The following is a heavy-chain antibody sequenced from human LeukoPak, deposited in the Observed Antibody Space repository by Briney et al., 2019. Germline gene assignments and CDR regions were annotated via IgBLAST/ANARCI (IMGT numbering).Heavy chain of an antibody. J-gene: IGHJ4*02. Sequence: ASVKVSCKAPGYTFTGYHIHWVRQAPGQGLEWMGWINPNSGGANSAQKFLGRVSMTRDTSISTVYMDLTSLRSDDTAVYYCARDSGSSGWDPTSFLDYWGRGTVVTVSS. CDR3: ARDSGSSGWDPTSFLDY. CDR1: GYTFTGYH. D-gene: IGHD6-19*01. V-gene: IGHV1-2*02. CDR2: INPNSGGA.